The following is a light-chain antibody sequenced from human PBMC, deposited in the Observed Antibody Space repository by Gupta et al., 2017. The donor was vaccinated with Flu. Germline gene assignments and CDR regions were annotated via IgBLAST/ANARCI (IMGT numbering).Light chain of an antibody. V-gene: IGKV1-5*03. CDR3: QQEDYSPWT. J-gene: IGKJ1*01. Sequence: PSTLSASLGDRVTITCRASQSISDWLAWYQQKPGTAPKLLIYKASTVDSGVPSRFSGSGSGTEFTLTINNLQPDDFATYCCQQEDYSPWTFGQGTKVEIK. CDR2: KAS. CDR1: QSISDW.